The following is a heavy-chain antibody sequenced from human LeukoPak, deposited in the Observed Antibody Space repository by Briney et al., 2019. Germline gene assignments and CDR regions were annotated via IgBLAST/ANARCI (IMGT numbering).Heavy chain of an antibody. Sequence: GGSLRLSCAASGFTFSSYAMSWVRQAPGKGLEWVSAISGSGGSTYYADSVKGRFTISRDNSKNTLYLQMNSLRAEDTAVYYCAKDNRITMVRGNWFDHWGQGTLVTVSS. V-gene: IGHV3-23*01. CDR1: GFTFSSYA. CDR2: ISGSGGST. CDR3: AKDNRITMVRGNWFDH. D-gene: IGHD3-10*01. J-gene: IGHJ5*02.